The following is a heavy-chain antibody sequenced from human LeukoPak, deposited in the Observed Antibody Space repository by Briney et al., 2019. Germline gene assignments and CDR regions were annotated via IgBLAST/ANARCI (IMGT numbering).Heavy chain of an antibody. CDR1: GFTVSSNY. D-gene: IGHD5-24*01. CDR2: IYSGGST. J-gene: IGHJ3*02. CDR3: ARSRDGYNYDAFDI. V-gene: IGHV3-66*01. Sequence: PGGSLRLSCAASGFTVSSNYMSWVRQDPGKGLEWVSVIYSGGSTYYADSVKGRFTISRDNSKNTLYLQMNSLRAEDTAVYYCARSRDGYNYDAFDIWGQGTMVTVSS.